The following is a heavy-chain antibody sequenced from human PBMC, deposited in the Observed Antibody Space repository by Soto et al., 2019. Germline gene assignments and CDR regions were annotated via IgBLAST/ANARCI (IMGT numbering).Heavy chain of an antibody. D-gene: IGHD3-16*01. V-gene: IGHV4-4*02. Sequence: QVQLQESGPGLVKPSGTLSLTCAVSSGSITSSDWWSWVRQPPGKGLDYIGAIYHSGYTHYNPSLTRRVTISVHKSKTQLSLSLSAMTSADTAVYYCARSARGDDFDYWGQGTLVTVSS. CDR3: ARSARGDDFDY. CDR2: IYHSGYT. J-gene: IGHJ4*02. CDR1: SGSITSSDW.